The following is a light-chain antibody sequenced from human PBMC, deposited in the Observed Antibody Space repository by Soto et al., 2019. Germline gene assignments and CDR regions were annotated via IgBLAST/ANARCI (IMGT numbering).Light chain of an antibody. CDR3: QHYGYSQWT. CDR1: QTGSNSY. Sequence: IVLTQSPGTLSLSPGERATLSCRASQTGSNSYLAWYRHKSGQAPRLLIYGVYTRASGIPDRFSGSGSGTEFTLTITRLEPEDSAVYFCQHYGYSQWTFGQGTKVEIK. CDR2: GVY. J-gene: IGKJ1*01. V-gene: IGKV3-20*01.